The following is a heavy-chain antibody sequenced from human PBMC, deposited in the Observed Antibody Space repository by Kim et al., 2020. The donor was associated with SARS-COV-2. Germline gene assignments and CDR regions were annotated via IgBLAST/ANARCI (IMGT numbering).Heavy chain of an antibody. D-gene: IGHD3-3*01. CDR3: ARDLFREVDFWSGYYDY. V-gene: IGHV4-4*06. J-gene: IGHJ4*02. Sequence: LKSRVTMSVDTSKNQFSLKLSSVTAADTAVYYCARDLFREVDFWSGYYDYWGQGTLVTVSS.